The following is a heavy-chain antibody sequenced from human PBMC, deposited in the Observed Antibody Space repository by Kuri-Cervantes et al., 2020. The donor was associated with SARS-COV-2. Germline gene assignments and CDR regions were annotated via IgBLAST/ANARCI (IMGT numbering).Heavy chain of an antibody. D-gene: IGHD7-27*01. CDR2: ISSNSNYI. J-gene: IGHJ4*02. CDR1: GFDFSAYN. Sequence: GGSLRLSCSASGFDFSAYNMNWVRQAPGKGLEWVSRISSNSNYIDYADSVKGRFIISRDNAKNSLYLQMNSLRAEDMAVYYCARGELGISDYWGQGTLVTVSS. V-gene: IGHV3-21*01. CDR3: ARGELGISDY.